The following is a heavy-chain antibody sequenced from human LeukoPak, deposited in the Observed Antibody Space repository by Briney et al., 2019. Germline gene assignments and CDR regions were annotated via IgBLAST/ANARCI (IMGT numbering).Heavy chain of an antibody. CDR2: IYPGDSDT. V-gene: IGHV5-51*01. CDR3: ARLLAAGGYNWFDP. CDR1: GYTFTSFW. D-gene: IGHD6-13*01. Sequence: RAGESLKISCKGSGYTFTSFWIGWVRQMPGKGLEYMGIIYPGDSDTRYSPSFQGQVTISADKSISTAYLQWSSLKASDTAIYYCARLLAAGGYNWFDPWGQGTLVTVSS. J-gene: IGHJ5*02.